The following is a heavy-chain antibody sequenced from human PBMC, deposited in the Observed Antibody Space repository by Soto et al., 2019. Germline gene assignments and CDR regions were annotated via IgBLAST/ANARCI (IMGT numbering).Heavy chain of an antibody. CDR2: IYHSGST. V-gene: IGHV4-30-2*01. Sequence: QLQLQESGSGLVKPSQTLSLTCAVSGGSISSGGYSWSWIRQPPGKGLEWIGYIYHSGSTYYNPSHNSRDTISVDRSKNQFSLKLRSVTAADTAVYYCARTESGTFDPWGQGTLVTVSS. CDR3: ARTESGTFDP. D-gene: IGHD1-7*01. CDR1: GGSISSGGYS. J-gene: IGHJ5*02.